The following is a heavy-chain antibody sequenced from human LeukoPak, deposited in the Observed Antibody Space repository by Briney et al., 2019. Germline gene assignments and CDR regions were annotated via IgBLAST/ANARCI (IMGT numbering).Heavy chain of an antibody. CDR1: GGSISTSNYY. CDR3: ARPAAPSYYYYYMDV. Sequence: PSETLSLTCTVSGGSISTSNYYWGWIRQPPGKGLEWIGSIYYSGSTYYNPSLKSRVTISVDTSKNQFSLKLSSVTAADTAVYYCARPAAPSYYYYYMDVWGKGTTVTISS. J-gene: IGHJ6*03. CDR2: IYYSGST. V-gene: IGHV4-39*01. D-gene: IGHD6-25*01.